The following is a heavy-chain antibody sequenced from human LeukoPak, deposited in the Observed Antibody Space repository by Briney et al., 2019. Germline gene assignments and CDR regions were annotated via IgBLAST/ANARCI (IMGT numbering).Heavy chain of an antibody. CDR1: GFTFSSYS. CDR2: ISSSSSYI. CDR3: AREYGSGSYYNGGIGY. Sequence: GGSLRLSCAASGFTFSSYSMNWVRQAPGKGLEWVSSISSSSSYIYYADSVKGRFTISRDNAKNSLYLQMNSLRAEDTAVYYCAREYGSGSYYNGGIGYWGQGTLVTVSS. V-gene: IGHV3-21*04. D-gene: IGHD3-10*01. J-gene: IGHJ4*02.